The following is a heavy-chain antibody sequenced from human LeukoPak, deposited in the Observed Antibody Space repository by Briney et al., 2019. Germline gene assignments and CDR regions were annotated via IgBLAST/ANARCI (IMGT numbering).Heavy chain of an antibody. V-gene: IGHV3-23*01. J-gene: IGHJ3*02. Sequence: PGGSLRLSCAASGFTFSSYAMSWVRQAPGEGLEWVSAISGSGGSTYYADSVKGRFTISRDNSKNTLYLQMNSLRAEDTAVYYCAKDLDLRSYYYDTSADAAFDIWGQGTMVTVSS. CDR3: AKDLDLRSYYYDTSADAAFDI. D-gene: IGHD3-22*01. CDR1: GFTFSSYA. CDR2: ISGSGGST.